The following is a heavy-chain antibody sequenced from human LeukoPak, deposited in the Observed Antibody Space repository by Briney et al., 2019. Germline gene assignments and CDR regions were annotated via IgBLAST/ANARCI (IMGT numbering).Heavy chain of an antibody. CDR3: ARQGHYYDSSGYLPPYNWFDP. D-gene: IGHD3-22*01. CDR1: GYSFTSYW. J-gene: IGHJ5*02. Sequence: GESLKISCKGSGYSFTSYWIGWVRQMPGKGLEWLGIIYPGDSDTRYSPSFQGQVTISADKSISTAYLQWSSLKASDTAMYYCARQGHYYDSSGYLPPYNWFDPWGQGTLVTVPS. CDR2: IYPGDSDT. V-gene: IGHV5-51*01.